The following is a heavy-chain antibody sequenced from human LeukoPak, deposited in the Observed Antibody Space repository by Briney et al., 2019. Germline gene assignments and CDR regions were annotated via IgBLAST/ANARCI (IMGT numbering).Heavy chain of an antibody. CDR3: AKNVGTAMVPDY. D-gene: IGHD5-18*01. V-gene: IGHV3-23*01. CDR1: GFTFSSYA. Sequence: SGGSLRLSCAASGFTFSSYAMSWVLQAPGKGLEWVSAISGSGGSTYYADSVKGRFTISRDNSKNTLYLQMNSLRAEDTAVYYCAKNVGTAMVPDYWGQGTLVTVSS. J-gene: IGHJ4*02. CDR2: ISGSGGST.